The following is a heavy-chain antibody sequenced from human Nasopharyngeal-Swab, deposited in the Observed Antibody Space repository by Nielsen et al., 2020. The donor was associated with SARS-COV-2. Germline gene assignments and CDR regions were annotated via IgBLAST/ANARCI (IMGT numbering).Heavy chain of an antibody. CDR3: AKDLGLGSWYYAY. CDR2: ISGSGGST. Sequence: GESLKISCAASGFTFSSYAMSWVRQAPGKGLEWVSAISGSGGSTYYADSVKGRFTISRDNSKNTLYLQMNSLRAEDTAAYYCAKDLGLGSWYYAYWGQGTLVTVSS. J-gene: IGHJ4*02. CDR1: GFTFSSYA. V-gene: IGHV3-23*01. D-gene: IGHD6-13*01.